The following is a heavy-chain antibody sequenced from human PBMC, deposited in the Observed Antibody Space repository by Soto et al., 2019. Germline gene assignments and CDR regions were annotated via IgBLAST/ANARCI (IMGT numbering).Heavy chain of an antibody. J-gene: IGHJ4*02. Sequence: QVQLVQSGAEVKKPGSSVKVSCKASGGTFSSYAISWVRQAPGQGLEWMGGIIPIFGTANYAQKFQGRVTITADESTSTAYMKLSRLRSEDRAVYYCARDIRHSGYSSRGFDYWGQGTLVTVSS. V-gene: IGHV1-69*01. CDR3: ARDIRHSGYSSRGFDY. D-gene: IGHD5-12*01. CDR1: GGTFSSYA. CDR2: IIPIFGTA.